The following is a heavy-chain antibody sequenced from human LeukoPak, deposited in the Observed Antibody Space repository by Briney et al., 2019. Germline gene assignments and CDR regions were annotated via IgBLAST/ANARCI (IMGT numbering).Heavy chain of an antibody. Sequence: ASVKVSCKASGYTFTSYGISWVRQAPGQGLEWMGWISAYNGNTNYAQKLQGRVTMTTDTSTSTAYTELRSLRSDDTAVYYCARDLGYYYDSSGYYNNWFDPWGQGTLVTVSS. CDR1: GYTFTSYG. V-gene: IGHV1-18*01. CDR3: ARDLGYYYDSSGYYNNWFDP. D-gene: IGHD3-22*01. CDR2: ISAYNGNT. J-gene: IGHJ5*02.